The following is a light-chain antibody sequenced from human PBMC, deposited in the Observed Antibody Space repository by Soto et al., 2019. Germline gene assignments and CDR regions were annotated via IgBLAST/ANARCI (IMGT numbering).Light chain of an antibody. CDR3: SSYTSSSTLV. Sequence: QSALTRPASVSGSPGQSITISCTGTSSDVGGYNYVSWYQQHPGKAPKLLIYEVSNRPSGVSNRFSGSKSGNTASLTISGIQAEHAAYYYSSSYTSSSTLVFGSGTKVTVL. J-gene: IGLJ1*01. V-gene: IGLV2-14*01. CDR1: SSDVGGYNY. CDR2: EVS.